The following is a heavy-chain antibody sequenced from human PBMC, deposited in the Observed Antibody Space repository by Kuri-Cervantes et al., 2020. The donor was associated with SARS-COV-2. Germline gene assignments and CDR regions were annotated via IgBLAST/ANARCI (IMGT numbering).Heavy chain of an antibody. CDR2: INPNSGGT. Sequence: ASVKVSCKASGYTFTGYYMHWVRQAPGQGLEWMGWINPNSGGTNYAQKFQGWATMTRDTSISTAYMELSRLRSDDTAVYYCARDRHPRRRYCSSTSCYGDYYYYGMDVWGQGTTVTVSS. CDR1: GYTFTGYY. D-gene: IGHD2-2*01. V-gene: IGHV1-2*04. CDR3: ARDRHPRRRYCSSTSCYGDYYYYGMDV. J-gene: IGHJ6*02.